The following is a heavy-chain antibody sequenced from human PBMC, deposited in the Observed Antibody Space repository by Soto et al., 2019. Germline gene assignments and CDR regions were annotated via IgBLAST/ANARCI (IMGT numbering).Heavy chain of an antibody. V-gene: IGHV1-69*01. CDR1: GGTFSSYA. CDR3: ASGGNGGASSYYYYYYGMDV. Sequence: QVQLVQSGAEVKKPGSSVKVSCKASGGTFSSYAISCVRQAPGQGLEWMGGIIPIFGTANYARKFQVRVTITADESTSTAYMELSSLRSEDTAVYYCASGGNGGASSYYYYYYGMDVWGQGTTVTVSS. D-gene: IGHD3-10*01. CDR2: IIPIFGTA. J-gene: IGHJ6*02.